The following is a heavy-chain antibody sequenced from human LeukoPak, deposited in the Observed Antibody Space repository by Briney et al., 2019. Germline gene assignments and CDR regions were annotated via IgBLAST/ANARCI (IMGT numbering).Heavy chain of an antibody. CDR1: GGSFSGYY. D-gene: IGHD3-22*01. V-gene: IGHV4-34*01. J-gene: IGHJ4*02. Sequence: SEALSLTCAVYGGSFSGYYWSWIRQPPGKGLEWIGEINHSGSTNYNPSLKSRVTISVDTSKNQFSLKLSSVTAADTAVYYCARGPHTGVNYYDSSGYYYWGQGTLVTVSS. CDR3: ARGPHTGVNYYDSSGYYY. CDR2: INHSGST.